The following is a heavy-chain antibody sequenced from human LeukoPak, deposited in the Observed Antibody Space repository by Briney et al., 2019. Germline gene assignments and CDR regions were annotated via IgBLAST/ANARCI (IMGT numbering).Heavy chain of an antibody. CDR3: ARVGERVLRYFDWLSTDLDY. J-gene: IGHJ4*02. Sequence: ASVKVSCKASGYTFTSYGISWVRQAPGQGLEWMGWISAYNGNTNYAQKLQGRVTMTTDTSTSTAYMELRSLRSDDTAVYYCARVGERVLRYFDWLSTDLDYWGQGTLVTVSS. D-gene: IGHD3-9*01. CDR2: ISAYNGNT. CDR1: GYTFTSYG. V-gene: IGHV1-18*01.